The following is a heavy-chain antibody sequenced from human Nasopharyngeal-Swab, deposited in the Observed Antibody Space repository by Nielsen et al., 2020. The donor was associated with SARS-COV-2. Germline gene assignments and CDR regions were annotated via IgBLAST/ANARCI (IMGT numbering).Heavy chain of an antibody. CDR3: ARDLYGMDV. D-gene: IGHD2-8*01. Sequence: WIRQPPGKGLEYVSSIRTNGDSACYRDSVKGRFTISRDNSKNTLYLQMNSLRAEDTAVYYCARDLYGMDVWGQGTTVTVSS. V-gene: IGHV3-64*04. CDR2: IRTNGDSA. J-gene: IGHJ6*02.